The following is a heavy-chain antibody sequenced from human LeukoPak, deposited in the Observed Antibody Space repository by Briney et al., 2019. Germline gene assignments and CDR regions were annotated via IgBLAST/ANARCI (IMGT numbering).Heavy chain of an antibody. Sequence: ASVKVSCKASGYTFTGYYMHWVRQAPGQGLEWMGWINPNSGGTNYAQKFRGRVTMTRDTSISTAYMELSRLRSDDTAVYYCAREGRIAVRSAFDIWGQGTMVTVSS. V-gene: IGHV1-2*02. CDR1: GYTFTGYY. CDR2: INPNSGGT. D-gene: IGHD6-19*01. J-gene: IGHJ3*02. CDR3: AREGRIAVRSAFDI.